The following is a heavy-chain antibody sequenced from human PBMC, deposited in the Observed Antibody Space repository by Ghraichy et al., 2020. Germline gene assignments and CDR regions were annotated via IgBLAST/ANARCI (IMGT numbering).Heavy chain of an antibody. CDR2: IFHDSGRI. D-gene: IGHD2-15*01. CDR3: TREDENGADNAFDI. V-gene: IGHV4-39*07. J-gene: IGHJ3*02. Sequence: SETLSLTCSVSGGSVSGGDYYWGWVYQPPGKGLTWIGSIFHDSGRIHYNPSFRSRVTMSVDTSKNEFSLRMSSVTAADTALYYCTREDENGADNAFDIWGQGTFGTVSS. CDR1: GGSVSGGDYY.